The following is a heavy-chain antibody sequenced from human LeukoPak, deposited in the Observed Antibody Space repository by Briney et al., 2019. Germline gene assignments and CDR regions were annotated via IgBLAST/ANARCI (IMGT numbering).Heavy chain of an antibody. CDR1: GGTFSSYA. J-gene: IGHJ3*02. V-gene: IGHV1-69*13. CDR2: IIPIFGTA. CDR3: ARDSDYGDLNDVFDI. D-gene: IGHD4-17*01. Sequence: SVKVSCKASGGTFSSYAISWVRQAPGQGLEWMGGIIPIFGTANYAQKFQGRVTITADESTSTAYMELSSLRSEDTAVYYCARDSDYGDLNDVFDIWGQGTMVTVSS.